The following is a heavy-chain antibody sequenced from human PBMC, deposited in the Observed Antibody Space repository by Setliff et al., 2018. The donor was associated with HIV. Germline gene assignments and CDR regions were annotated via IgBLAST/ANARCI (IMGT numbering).Heavy chain of an antibody. CDR1: GGSISSYY. J-gene: IGHJ5*02. Sequence: SETLSLTCTVSGGSISSYYWSWIRQPPGKGLEWIGYIYTSGSVNYNPSLNSRVTISVDTSKNQFSLKLASVTAADTAVYFCARRSDWFDPWGQGTLVTVSS. V-gene: IGHV4-4*09. CDR3: ARRSDWFDP. CDR2: IYTSGSV.